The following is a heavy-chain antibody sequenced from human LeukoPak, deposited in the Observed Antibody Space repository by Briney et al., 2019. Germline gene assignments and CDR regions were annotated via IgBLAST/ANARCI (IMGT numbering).Heavy chain of an antibody. D-gene: IGHD1-1*01. V-gene: IGHV3-48*02. CDR3: ARDHNWNFDY. J-gene: IGHJ4*02. Sequence: PGGSLRLYCAASGFTFSSYSMNWVRQAPGKGLEWASYISGDNSAIFYVDSVKGRFTISRDNARNSLYLQMNGLRDEDTAVYYCARDHNWNFDYWGQGILVTISS. CDR1: GFTFSSYS. CDR2: ISGDNSAI.